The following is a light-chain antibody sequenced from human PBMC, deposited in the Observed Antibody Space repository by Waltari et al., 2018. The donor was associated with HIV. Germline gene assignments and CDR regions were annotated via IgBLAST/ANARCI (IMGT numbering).Light chain of an antibody. J-gene: IGLJ2*01. V-gene: IGLV2-14*01. CDR3: SSYTSSSTVL. Sequence: QSALTQPASVSGSPGQSITISCTGTSSDVGGYNYVSWYQQHPGKAPKLIIYEVSNRPSGVSNRFSGSKSGNTASLTISGLQAEDESDYYCSSYTSSSTVLFGVGTRLTVL. CDR2: EVS. CDR1: SSDVGGYNY.